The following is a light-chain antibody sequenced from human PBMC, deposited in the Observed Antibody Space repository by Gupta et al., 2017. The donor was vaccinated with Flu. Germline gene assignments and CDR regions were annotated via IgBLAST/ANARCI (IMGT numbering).Light chain of an antibody. CDR3: TAWDDRLNVVV. J-gene: IGLJ2*01. V-gene: IGLV1-44*01. CDR2: RNN. CDR1: SSNIGINP. Sequence: SSNIGINPVNWYRQLPGTAPKLRIYRNNQRPSGVPDRFSCSKSGTSASLAISGLQSEDEADYFCTAWDDRLNVVVFGGGTKLTVL.